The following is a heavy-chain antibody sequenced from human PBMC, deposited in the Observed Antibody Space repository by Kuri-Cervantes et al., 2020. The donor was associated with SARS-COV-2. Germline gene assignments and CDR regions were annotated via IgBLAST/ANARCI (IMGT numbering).Heavy chain of an antibody. CDR1: SLSFSDYW. CDR3: AGYYYDSRTFDI. CDR2: IDHHESEK. J-gene: IGHJ3*02. V-gene: IGHV3-7*02. Sequence: GGSLRLSCAASSLSFSDYWMTWVRQAPGKGLEWVANIDHHESEKNYVDSVRGRFAISRDNPKNSLYLQMNSLRAEDTAVYYCAGYYYDSRTFDIWGQGTMVTVSS. D-gene: IGHD3-22*01.